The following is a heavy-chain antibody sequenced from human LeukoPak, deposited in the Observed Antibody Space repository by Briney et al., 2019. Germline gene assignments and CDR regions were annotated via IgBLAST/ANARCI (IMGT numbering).Heavy chain of an antibody. CDR3: ARARGLPNFDY. J-gene: IGHJ4*02. CDR1: GGSMSSSSYY. V-gene: IGHV4-39*07. CDR2: IYYSGST. Sequence: PSGTLSLTCTVSGGSMSSSSYYWGWIRQPPGKGLEWIGSIYYSGSTYYNPSLKSRVTISVDTSKNQFSLKLSSVTAADTAVYYRARARGLPNFDYWGQGTLVTVSS. D-gene: IGHD1-26*01.